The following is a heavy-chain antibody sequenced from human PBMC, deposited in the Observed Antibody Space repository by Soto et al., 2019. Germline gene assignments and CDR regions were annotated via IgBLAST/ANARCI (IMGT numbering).Heavy chain of an antibody. CDR3: AILRTHYFMDV. CDR2: IYYSGTT. J-gene: IGHJ6*03. V-gene: IGHV4-59*08. Sequence: QVQLHESGPGLVKPSETLSLTCSVSGGSISGLYWTWVRQPPGRGLEWIGWIYYSGTTTYNPSLMSRVTISVDTSKNQFSLKLSSVTAADTAIYCAILRTHYFMDVWGKGTTVTVSS. CDR1: GGSISGLY.